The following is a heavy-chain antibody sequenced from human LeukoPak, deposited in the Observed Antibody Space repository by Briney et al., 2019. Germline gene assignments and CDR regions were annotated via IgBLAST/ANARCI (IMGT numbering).Heavy chain of an antibody. V-gene: IGHV1-69*02. CDR3: ASDLGGYFDY. CDR1: GGTFSSYT. J-gene: IGHJ4*02. CDR2: IIPILVIA. D-gene: IGHD3-10*01. Sequence: SVNVSCKASGGTFSSYTISWVRQAPGQGLVCMGRIIPILVIANYAQKFESRVTITEDKYTSTAYMELRSLRSEDTAVYYCASDLGGYFDYWGQGTLVTVSS.